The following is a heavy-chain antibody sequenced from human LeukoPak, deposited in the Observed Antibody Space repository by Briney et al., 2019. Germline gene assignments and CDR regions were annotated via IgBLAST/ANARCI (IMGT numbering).Heavy chain of an antibody. CDR2: ISYDGSNK. CDR3: ARVEGGDYGGKLDY. CDR1: GFTFSSYA. J-gene: IGHJ4*02. Sequence: GGSLRLSCAASGFTFSSYAMHWVRQAPGKGLEWVAVISYDGSNKYYADSVKGRFTISRDNSKNTLYLQMNSLRVEDTAIYYCARVEGGDYGGKLDYWGQGTLVTVSS. V-gene: IGHV3-30*14. D-gene: IGHD4-23*01.